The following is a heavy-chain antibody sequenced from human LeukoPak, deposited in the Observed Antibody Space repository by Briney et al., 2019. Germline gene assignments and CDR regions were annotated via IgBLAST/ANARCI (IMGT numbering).Heavy chain of an antibody. CDR2: INPSGGST. D-gene: IGHD3-22*01. Sequence: ASVKVSCKASGYTFTSYYMHWVRQAPGQGLEWMGIINPSGGSTSYAQKFQGRVTMTRDMSTSTVYMELRSLRSDDTAVYYCARVFGRGWLLPNDAFDIWGQGTMVTVSS. CDR1: GYTFTSYY. CDR3: ARVFGRGWLLPNDAFDI. V-gene: IGHV1-46*01. J-gene: IGHJ3*02.